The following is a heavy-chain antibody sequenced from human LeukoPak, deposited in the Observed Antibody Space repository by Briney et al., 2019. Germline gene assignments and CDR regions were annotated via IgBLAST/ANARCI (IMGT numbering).Heavy chain of an antibody. CDR1: GLIFGRFW. CDR3: ATTGFDSPYYLHS. CDR2: IKQNADAE. D-gene: IGHD5-12*01. V-gene: IGHV3-7*01. J-gene: IGHJ4*02. Sequence: GESLKISCVGSGLIFGRFWMTWVRQAPGKGLEWVATIKQNADAEYYVESVEGRFTISRSNARSSLFLQMNSLRPEDTAIYYCATTGFDSPYYLHSWGQGTLVTVSS.